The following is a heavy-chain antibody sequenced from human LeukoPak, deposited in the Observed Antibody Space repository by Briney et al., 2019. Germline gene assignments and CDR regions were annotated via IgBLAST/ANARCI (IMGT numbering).Heavy chain of an antibody. CDR3: ARSCSGGSCYSGYHYYYGMDV. CDR2: IIPILGIA. CDR1: GGTFSSYA. V-gene: IGHV1-69*04. Sequence: SVNVSCKASGGTFSSYAISWVRQAPGQGLEWMGRIIPILGIANYAQKFQGRVTITADKSTSTAYMELSSLRSEDTAVYYCARSCSGGSCYSGYHYYYGMDVWGQGTTVTVSS. D-gene: IGHD2-15*01. J-gene: IGHJ6*02.